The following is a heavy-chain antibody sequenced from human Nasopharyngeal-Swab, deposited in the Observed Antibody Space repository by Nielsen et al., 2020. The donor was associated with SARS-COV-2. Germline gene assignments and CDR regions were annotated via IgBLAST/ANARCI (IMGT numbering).Heavy chain of an antibody. V-gene: IGHV4-31*03. Sequence: LRLSCTVSGGSISSGGYYWSWIRQHPGKGLEWIGYIYYSGSTYYNPSLKSRVTISVDTSKNQFSLKLSSVTAADTAVYYCARVGYSNYGEGFDYWGQGTLVTVSS. J-gene: IGHJ4*02. CDR1: GGSISSGGYY. D-gene: IGHD4-11*01. CDR2: IYYSGST. CDR3: ARVGYSNYGEGFDY.